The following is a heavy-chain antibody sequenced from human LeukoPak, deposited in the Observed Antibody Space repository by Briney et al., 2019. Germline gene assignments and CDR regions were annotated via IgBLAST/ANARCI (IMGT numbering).Heavy chain of an antibody. D-gene: IGHD3-3*01. Sequence: SQTLSLTCTVSGGSISSGDHSWSWIRQHPGKGLEWIGYIFYSEKTYYNPSLKSRITISIDTSKNEISLNLSSVTAAVTALYFCARGRNLWCCYGGPFYFDYWGQGTLVTVSS. CDR3: ARGRNLWCCYGGPFYFDY. J-gene: IGHJ4*02. CDR2: IFYSEKT. V-gene: IGHV4-31*03. CDR1: GGSISSGDHS.